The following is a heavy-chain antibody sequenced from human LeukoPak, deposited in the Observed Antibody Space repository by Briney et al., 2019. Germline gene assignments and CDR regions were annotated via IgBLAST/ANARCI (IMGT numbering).Heavy chain of an antibody. D-gene: IGHD3-22*01. CDR3: ARGEDFYYDSSGYRGHWFDP. V-gene: IGHV1-46*01. CDR2: INPSGGST. Sequence: ASVKVSCKASGYTFTSYYMHWVRQAPGQGLEWMGIINPSGGSTSYAQKFQGRVTITTDESTSTAYMELSSLRSEDTAVYYYARGEDFYYDSSGYRGHWFDPWGQGTLVTVSS. CDR1: GYTFTSYY. J-gene: IGHJ5*02.